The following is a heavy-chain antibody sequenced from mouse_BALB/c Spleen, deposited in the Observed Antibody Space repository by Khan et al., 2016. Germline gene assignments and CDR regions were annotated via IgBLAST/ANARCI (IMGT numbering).Heavy chain of an antibody. V-gene: IGHV5-6-5*01. Sequence: EVELVESGGGLVKPGESLKLFCAAPGFTFRNYAMSWVRQTPQKRLEWVASISTGVNTYYADSVKCRFTLSRDNARNILYLQMSNLRSEGTAMSYCTREDYGNYGDYFDYWGRGTSLTVSS. CDR2: ISTGVNT. J-gene: IGHJ2*03. CDR3: TREDYGNYGDYFDY. CDR1: GFTFRNYA. D-gene: IGHD2-1*01.